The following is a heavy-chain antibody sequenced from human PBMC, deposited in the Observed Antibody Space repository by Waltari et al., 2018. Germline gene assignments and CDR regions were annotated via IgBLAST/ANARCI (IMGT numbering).Heavy chain of an antibody. CDR1: GFTFSSYA. CDR2: ISGSGGST. CDR3: AKDIGLGGSLNY. Sequence: EVQLLESGGGLVQPGGSLRLPCAASGFTFSSYAMSWVRQAPGKGLEGVSAISGSGGSTYYADSVKGRFTISRDNSKNTLYLQMNSLRAEDTAVYYCAKDIGLGGSLNYWGQGTLVTVSS. D-gene: IGHD1-26*01. V-gene: IGHV3-23*01. J-gene: IGHJ4*02.